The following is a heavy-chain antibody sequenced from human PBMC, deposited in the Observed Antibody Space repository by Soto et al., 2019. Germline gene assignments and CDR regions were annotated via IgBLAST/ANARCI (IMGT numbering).Heavy chain of an antibody. CDR2: IIPIFGTA. CDR1: GGTFSSYA. Sequence: QVQLVQSGAEVKKPGSSVKVSCKASGGTFSSYAISWVRQAPGQGLEWMGGIIPIFGTANYAQKFQGRVTVTAEKSTRTAYMELSSLRSDDTAVYYCPRPRSSLFFDYWGQGTLGTVSS. J-gene: IGHJ4*02. CDR3: PRPRSSLFFDY. V-gene: IGHV1-69*06.